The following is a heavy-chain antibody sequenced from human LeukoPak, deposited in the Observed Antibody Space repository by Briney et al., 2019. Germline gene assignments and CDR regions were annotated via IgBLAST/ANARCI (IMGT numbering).Heavy chain of an antibody. D-gene: IGHD1-1*01. CDR2: IYYSGSI. J-gene: IGHJ6*02. CDR3: ARLDGTYYYYGMDV. V-gene: IGHV4-59*08. Sequence: SETLSLTCTVSGGSISTYYWSWIRQPPGKGLEWIGYIYYSGSINYNPSLKSRVTISVDTSKNQFSLKLSSVTAADTAVYYCARLDGTYYYYGMDVWGQGTTVTVSS. CDR1: GGSISTYY.